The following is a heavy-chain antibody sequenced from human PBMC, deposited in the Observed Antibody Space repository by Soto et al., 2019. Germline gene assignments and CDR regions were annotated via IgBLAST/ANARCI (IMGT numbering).Heavy chain of an antibody. V-gene: IGHV3-7*01. CDR1: GFTFSSYW. CDR2: IKQKGSEK. D-gene: IGHD3-22*01. Sequence: PGGSLRLSCAASGFTFSSYWMSWVRQAPGKGLEWVANIKQKGSEKYYVDSVKGRFTISRDNAKNSLYLQMNSLRAEDTAVYYCARDLSTGYYYDSSGYIWGQGTLVTVSS. CDR3: ARDLSTGYYYDSSGYI. J-gene: IGHJ4*02.